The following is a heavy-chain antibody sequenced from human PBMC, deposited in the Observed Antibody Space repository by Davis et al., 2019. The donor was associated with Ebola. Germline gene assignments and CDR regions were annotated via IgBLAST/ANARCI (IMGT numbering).Heavy chain of an antibody. CDR2: IYSGGST. D-gene: IGHD6-6*01. V-gene: IGHV3-53*01. J-gene: IGHJ5*02. Sequence: GESLKISCAASGFTVSSNYMIWVRQAPGKGLEWVSVIYSGGSTSYADSVKGRFTISRDNAKNTLYLQMNSLRAEDTAVYYCARAYSSSTNWFDPWGQGTLVTVSS. CDR1: GFTVSSNY. CDR3: ARAYSSSTNWFDP.